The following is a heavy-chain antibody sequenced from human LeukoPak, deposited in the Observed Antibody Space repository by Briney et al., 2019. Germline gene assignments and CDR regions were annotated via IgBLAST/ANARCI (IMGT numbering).Heavy chain of an antibody. J-gene: IGHJ4*02. Sequence: KASETLSLTCTVSGGSISSYYWSWIRQPPGKGLEWIGYIYYSGSTNYNPSLKSRVTISVDTSKNQFSLKLSSVTAADTAVYYCASLRVLRYFDRSAGYFDYWGQGTLVTVSS. CDR2: IYYSGST. D-gene: IGHD3-9*01. V-gene: IGHV4-59*08. CDR1: GGSISSYY. CDR3: ASLRVLRYFDRSAGYFDY.